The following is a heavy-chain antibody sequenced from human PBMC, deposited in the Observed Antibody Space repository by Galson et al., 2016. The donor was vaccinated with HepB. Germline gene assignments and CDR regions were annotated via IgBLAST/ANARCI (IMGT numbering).Heavy chain of an antibody. CDR1: GYTFTAYY. V-gene: IGHV1-2*05. Sequence: SVKVSCKASGYTFTAYYIHWVRQAPGQGLEWMGRINPNNGDTNYAQKFQGRVSMTRDTSIRTAYMELSRLRFDDTVVYYCARGGPEVYDYPDYWGQGTLVTVSS. CDR2: INPNNGDT. D-gene: IGHD3-16*01. J-gene: IGHJ4*02. CDR3: ARGGPEVYDYPDY.